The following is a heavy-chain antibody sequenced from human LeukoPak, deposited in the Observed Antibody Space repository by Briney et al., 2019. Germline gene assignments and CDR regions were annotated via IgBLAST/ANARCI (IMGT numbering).Heavy chain of an antibody. CDR3: ARGIAVAGTGDY. V-gene: IGHV1-18*01. CDR1: GYTFTDSG. CDR2: ISTYNGNT. Sequence: ASVNVSCKTSGYTFTDSGISGVRQAPGLGREWMGWISTYNGNTHYAQKLQGRVTMTTDTSTRTAYMELRSLRSDDTAMYYCARGIAVAGTGDYWGQGTLVTVSS. D-gene: IGHD6-19*01. J-gene: IGHJ4*02.